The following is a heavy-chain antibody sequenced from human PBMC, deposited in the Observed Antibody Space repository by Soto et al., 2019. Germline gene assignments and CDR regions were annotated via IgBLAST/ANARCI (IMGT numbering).Heavy chain of an antibody. CDR1: GYSLSNARMG. J-gene: IGHJ4*02. CDR3: ARINSDYGDFFDY. Sequence: SGPTLVNPTETLTLTCTVSGYSLSNARMGVSWIRQPPGKALEWLAHIFSNDEKSYSTSLKSRLTISKDTSKSQVVLTMTNMDPVDTATYYCARINSDYGDFFDYWGQGTLVTVSS. CDR2: IFSNDEK. D-gene: IGHD4-17*01. V-gene: IGHV2-26*01.